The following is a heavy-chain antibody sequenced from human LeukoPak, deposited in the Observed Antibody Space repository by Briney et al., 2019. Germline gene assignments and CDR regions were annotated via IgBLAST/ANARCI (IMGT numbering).Heavy chain of an antibody. Sequence: ASVKVSCKASGYTFTSYYMHWVRQAPGQGLERMGIINPSGGSTSYAQKFQGRVTMTRDTSTSTVYMELSSLRSEDTAVYYCARDLESQDYGGISGWFDPWGQGTLVTVSS. CDR3: ARDLESQDYGGISGWFDP. CDR1: GYTFTSYY. V-gene: IGHV1-46*01. CDR2: INPSGGST. D-gene: IGHD4-23*01. J-gene: IGHJ5*02.